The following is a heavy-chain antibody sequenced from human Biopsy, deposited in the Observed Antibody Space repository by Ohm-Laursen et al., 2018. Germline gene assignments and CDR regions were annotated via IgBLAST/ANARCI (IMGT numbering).Heavy chain of an antibody. CDR1: GDTFSNYA. D-gene: IGHD3-3*01. V-gene: IGHV1-69*10. J-gene: IGHJ4*02. CDR3: ATPFQYYDSWGGYPPFDH. CDR2: IIAVSGLV. Sequence: ASVKVSCKASGDTFSNYAISWVRQAPGEGLEWMGGIIAVSGLVNYAPKFQGRVSITADKSTTTAYMELSNLKSEDTAVYYCATPFQYYDSWGGYPPFDHWGQGTLVTVSS.